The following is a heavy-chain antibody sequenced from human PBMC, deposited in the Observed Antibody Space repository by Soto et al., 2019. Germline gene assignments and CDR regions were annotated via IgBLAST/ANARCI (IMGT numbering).Heavy chain of an antibody. J-gene: IGHJ4*02. V-gene: IGHV4-30-2*01. CDR2: IYHSGST. Sequence: QLQLQESGSGLVKPSQTLSLTCAVSGGSISSGGYSWSWIRQPPGKGLEWIGYIYHSGSTYYNPSLKSRVXIXXDRSKTQFSRKLSSVTAADTAVYYCAAGGGLPRYYWGQGTLVTVSS. CDR1: GGSISSGGYS. D-gene: IGHD5-12*01. CDR3: AAGGGLPRYY.